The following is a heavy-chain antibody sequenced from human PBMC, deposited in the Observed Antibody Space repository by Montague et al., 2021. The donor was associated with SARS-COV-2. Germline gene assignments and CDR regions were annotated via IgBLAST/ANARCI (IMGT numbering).Heavy chain of an antibody. CDR2: IYYSGST. V-gene: IGHV4-59*08. J-gene: IGHJ3*02. D-gene: IGHD5-12*01. Sequence: SETLSLTCTVSGGSIGSYYWSWIRQPPGKGLEWIGYIYYSGSTYYNPSLKSRVTISVDTSKNHFSLKLSSVTAADTAVYYCARRGRKLLPVATTIGGFDIWGQGTMVTVSS. CDR1: GGSIGSYY. CDR3: ARRGRKLLPVATTIGGFDI.